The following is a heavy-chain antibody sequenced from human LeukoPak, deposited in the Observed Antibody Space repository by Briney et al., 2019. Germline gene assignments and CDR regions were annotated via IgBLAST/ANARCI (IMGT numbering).Heavy chain of an antibody. CDR1: GGSISSGGYY. CDR2: IYYSGST. V-gene: IGHV4-31*03. CDR3: AGAGDYGDFPEFWYFDL. D-gene: IGHD4-17*01. J-gene: IGHJ2*01. Sequence: PSQTLSLTCTVSGGSISSGGYYWSWIRQHPGKGLEWIGYIYYSGSTYYNPSLKSRVAISVDTSKNQFSLKLSSVTAADTAVYYCAGAGDYGDFPEFWYFDLWGRGTLVTVSS.